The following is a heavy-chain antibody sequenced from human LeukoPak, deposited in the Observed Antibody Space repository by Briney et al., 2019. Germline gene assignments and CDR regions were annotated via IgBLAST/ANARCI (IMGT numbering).Heavy chain of an antibody. D-gene: IGHD3-10*01. V-gene: IGHV1-18*01. Sequence: ASVKVSCKASGYTFTSYGISWVQQAPGQGLEWMGWISAYNGNTNYAQKLQGRVTMTTDTSTSTAYMELRSLRSDDTAVYYCARVWFGELLPPLVYFDYWGQGTLVTVSS. CDR2: ISAYNGNT. CDR3: ARVWFGELLPPLVYFDY. CDR1: GYTFTSYG. J-gene: IGHJ4*02.